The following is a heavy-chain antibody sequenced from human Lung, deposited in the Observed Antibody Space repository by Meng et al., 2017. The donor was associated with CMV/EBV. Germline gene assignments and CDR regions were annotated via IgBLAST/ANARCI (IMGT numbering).Heavy chain of an antibody. CDR1: GFTFSSYS. CDR2: ISSSSTI. CDR3: ARGLRYYDFWSGSDIYGMDV. J-gene: IGHJ6*02. Sequence: GGSLRLXXAASGFTFSSYSMNWVRQAPGKGLEWVSYISSSSTIYYADSVKGRFTISRDNAKNSLYLQMNSLRADDTAVYYCARGLRYYDFWSGSDIYGMDVWGQGTXVTVSS. V-gene: IGHV3-48*04. D-gene: IGHD3-3*01.